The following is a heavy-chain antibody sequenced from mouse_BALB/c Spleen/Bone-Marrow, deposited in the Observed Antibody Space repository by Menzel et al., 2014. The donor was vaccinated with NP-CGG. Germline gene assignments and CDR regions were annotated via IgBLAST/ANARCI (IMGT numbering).Heavy chain of an antibody. CDR2: IYPYNGGT. D-gene: IGHD1-1*02. CDR3: ARELSWYFDV. V-gene: IGHV1S29*02. CDR1: GYTFTDYN. Sequence: EVKLMESGPELVKPGASVKISCKSSGYTFTDYNMHWVKQSHGKSLEWIGYIYPYNGGTGYNQKFKSKATLTVDNSSSTAYMELRSLTSEDSAVYYCARELSWYFDVWGAGTTVTVSS. J-gene: IGHJ1*01.